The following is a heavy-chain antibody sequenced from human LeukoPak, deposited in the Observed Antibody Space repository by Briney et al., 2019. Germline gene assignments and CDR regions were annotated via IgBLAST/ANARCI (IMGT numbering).Heavy chain of an antibody. CDR1: GFSLSTSGMG. D-gene: IGHD3-16*01. CDR3: ARFPGGHDYYYYYMDV. J-gene: IGHJ6*03. V-gene: IGHV2-70*11. Sequence: SGPALVKPTQTLTLTCSFSGFSLSTSGMGVSWIRQAPGKALEWLARIGWDDDKYYSTFLETRPTISKDTSKNQVVLTVTNVDPADTATYYCARFPGGHDYYYYYMDVWGKGTTVTVSS. CDR2: IGWDDDK.